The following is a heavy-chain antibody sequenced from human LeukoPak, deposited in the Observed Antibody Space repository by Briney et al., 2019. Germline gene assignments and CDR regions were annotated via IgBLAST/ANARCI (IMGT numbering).Heavy chain of an antibody. V-gene: IGHV3-30-3*01. J-gene: IGHJ4*02. D-gene: IGHD6-19*01. Sequence: GGSLRLSCAASGFTFSSYAMHWVRQAPGKGLEWVAVISYDGSNKYYADSVKGRFTISRDNSKNTLYLQMNSLRAEDTAVYYCAKDNLYSSGWLPLDYWGQGTLVTVSS. CDR2: ISYDGSNK. CDR1: GFTFSSYA. CDR3: AKDNLYSSGWLPLDY.